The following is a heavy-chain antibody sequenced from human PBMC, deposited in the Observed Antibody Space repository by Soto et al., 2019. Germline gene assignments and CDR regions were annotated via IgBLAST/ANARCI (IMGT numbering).Heavy chain of an antibody. CDR1: GGTFSSYT. V-gene: IGHV1-69*04. Sequence: GASVKVSCKASGGTFSSYTISWVRQAPGQGLEWMGRIIPILGIANYAQKFQGRVTITADKSTSTAYMELSSLRSEDTAVYYCARDLRGDYDILTAPTDYWGQGTLVTVSS. CDR3: ARDLRGDYDILTAPTDY. D-gene: IGHD3-9*01. J-gene: IGHJ4*02. CDR2: IIPILGIA.